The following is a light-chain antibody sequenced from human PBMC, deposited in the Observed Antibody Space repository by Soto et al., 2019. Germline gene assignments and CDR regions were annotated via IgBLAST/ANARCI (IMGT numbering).Light chain of an antibody. Sequence: QSPLAQPASVSFSPGQSITMSCTGTSSDVGKYNLVSWYQQHPGKAPKVMILQGYKRPSGVSNRFSGSKFGNTASLTISGLQAEDEAEYYCCAYAATYTYVFGTGTKVTVL. V-gene: IGLV2-23*01. CDR2: QGY. J-gene: IGLJ1*01. CDR1: SSDVGKYNL. CDR3: CAYAATYTYV.